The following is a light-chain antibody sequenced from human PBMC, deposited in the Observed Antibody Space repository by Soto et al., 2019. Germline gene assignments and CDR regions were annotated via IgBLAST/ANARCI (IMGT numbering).Light chain of an antibody. Sequence: EIVLTQSPGTLSLSPGERATLSCRASQSVSSSYLAWYQQKPGQAPRLLIYGASRRATGIPDRFSGSGSGTDFTLTISRLEPADFAVYSWQQYGSSPLSTFGPVTKVDIK. CDR1: QSVSSSY. J-gene: IGKJ3*01. CDR2: GAS. V-gene: IGKV3-20*01. CDR3: QQYGSSPLST.